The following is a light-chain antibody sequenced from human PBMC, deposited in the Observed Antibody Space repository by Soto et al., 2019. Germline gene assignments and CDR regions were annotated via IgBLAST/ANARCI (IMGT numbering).Light chain of an antibody. J-gene: IGKJ4*01. Sequence: DIPMNQSPSSLSASVGDRVTITCRASQSISNYLNWYQQKPGKAPNLLISAASTLEGGVPSRFSGSGSGTDFTLTISSLQPEDFATYYCQQSYSSLLTFGGGTRVEVK. V-gene: IGKV1-39*01. CDR3: QQSYSSLLT. CDR2: AAS. CDR1: QSISNY.